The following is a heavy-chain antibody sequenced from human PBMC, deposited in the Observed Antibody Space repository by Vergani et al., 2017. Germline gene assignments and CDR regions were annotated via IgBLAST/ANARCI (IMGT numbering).Heavy chain of an antibody. CDR3: TTDPRYCADGSCYWLRDHHYYGMDV. CDR2: IKSTFDRGTT. Sequence: EVQLVESGGGIVKPGGSLRLSCVASGFSFRNAWMNWVRRTPGKGLEWVGRIKSTFDRGTTDYAAAVKGRFTISRDESKNTLFLQMNGLKTEDIGVYYCTTDPRYCADGSCYWLRDHHYYGMDVWGQGTTVTVSS. J-gene: IGHJ6*02. D-gene: IGHD3-10*01. V-gene: IGHV3-15*07. CDR1: GFSFRNAW.